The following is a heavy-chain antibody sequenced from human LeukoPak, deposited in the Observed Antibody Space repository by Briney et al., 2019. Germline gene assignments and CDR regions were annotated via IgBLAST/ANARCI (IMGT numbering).Heavy chain of an antibody. V-gene: IGHV3-74*01. J-gene: IGHJ5*02. CDR2: IRSDGSNK. CDR3: TRGVSVALWFYH. CDR1: GFTFSSYC. D-gene: IGHD2-8*01. Sequence: GGSLRLSCAASGFTFSSYCMRWVRQAPGKGLEWVSRIRSDGSNKNYADSVKGRFTISRDNAENTLYLQMNSLRVEDTAVYYCTRGVSVALWFYHWCEESLVVVFS.